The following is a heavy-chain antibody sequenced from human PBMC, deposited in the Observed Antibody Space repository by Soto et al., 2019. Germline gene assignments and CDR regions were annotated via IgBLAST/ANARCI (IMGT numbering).Heavy chain of an antibody. J-gene: IGHJ4*02. CDR1: GYTFTSYG. CDR3: ARDAVGSGWYPVYFDY. Sequence: ASVKVSCKASGYTFTSYGISWVRQAPGQGLEWMGWISAYNGNTNYAQKLQGRVTMTTDTSTSTAYMELRSLRSDDTAVYYCARDAVGSGWYPVYFDYWGQGTLVTVSS. CDR2: ISAYNGNT. D-gene: IGHD6-19*01. V-gene: IGHV1-18*01.